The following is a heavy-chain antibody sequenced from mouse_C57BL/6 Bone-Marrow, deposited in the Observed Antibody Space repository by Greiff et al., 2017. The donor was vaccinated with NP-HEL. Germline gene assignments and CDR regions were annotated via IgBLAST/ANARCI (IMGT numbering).Heavy chain of an antibody. CDR1: GYTFTDYY. CDR2: INPYNGGT. V-gene: IGHV1-19*01. CDR3: ARSEYYGSSYFDY. Sequence: EVQLVESGPVLVKPGASVKMSCKASGYTFTDYYMNWVKQSHGKSLEWIGVINPYNGGTSYNQKFKGKATLTVDKSSSTAYMELNSLTSEDSAVYYCARSEYYGSSYFDYWGQGTTLTVSS. D-gene: IGHD1-1*01. J-gene: IGHJ2*01.